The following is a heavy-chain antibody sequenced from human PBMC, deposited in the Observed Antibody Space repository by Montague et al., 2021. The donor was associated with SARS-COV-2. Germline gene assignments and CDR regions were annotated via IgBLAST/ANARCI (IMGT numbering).Heavy chain of an antibody. CDR3: ASERICGSGSYYNPFLLVGH. Sequence: SETLSLTCTVSGGSISSSSYYWGWIRQPPGKGLEWIGSIYYSGSTYYNPSLKSRVTISVDTSKNQFSLKLSSVTAADTAVYYCASERICGSGSYYNPFLLVGHWGQGTLVTVSS. V-gene: IGHV4-39*01. CDR2: IYYSGST. CDR1: GGSISSSSYY. J-gene: IGHJ5*02. D-gene: IGHD3-10*01.